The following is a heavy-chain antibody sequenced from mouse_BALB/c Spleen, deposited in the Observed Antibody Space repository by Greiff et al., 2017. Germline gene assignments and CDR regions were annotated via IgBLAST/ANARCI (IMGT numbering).Heavy chain of an antibody. CDR3: ARNGNYCYAMDY. V-gene: IGHV1-7*01. Sequence: VQLQESGAELAKPGASVKMSCKASGYTFTSYWMHWVKQRPGQGLEWIGYINPSTGYTEYNQKFKDKATLTADKSSSTAYMQLSSLTSEDSAVYYCARNGNYCYAMDYWGQGTSVTVSS. CDR1: GYTFTSYW. CDR2: INPSTGYT. D-gene: IGHD2-1*01. J-gene: IGHJ4*01.